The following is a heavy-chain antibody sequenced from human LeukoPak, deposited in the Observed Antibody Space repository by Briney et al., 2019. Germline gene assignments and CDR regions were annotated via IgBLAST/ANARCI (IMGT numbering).Heavy chain of an antibody. V-gene: IGHV3-15*01. Sequence: GGSLRVSCAASGFTFNNAWMNWVRQAPGKGLEWVGHIKRKSDGGTTEYPALVKGRFTISRDDSENTLYLQMNSLKAEDTAIFYCTAVWAGGSPGNDYWGQGTLVTVSS. CDR1: GFTFNNAW. CDR2: IKRKSDGGTT. D-gene: IGHD3/OR15-3a*01. J-gene: IGHJ4*02. CDR3: TAVWAGGSPGNDY.